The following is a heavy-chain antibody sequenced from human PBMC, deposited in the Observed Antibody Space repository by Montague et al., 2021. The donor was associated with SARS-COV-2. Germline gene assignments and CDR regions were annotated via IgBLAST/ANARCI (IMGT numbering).Heavy chain of an antibody. V-gene: IGHV4-38-2*02. Sequence: SETLSLTCTVSGSSVRSDYYWAWIRQSPGKGLEWIGSSSHKGITDYNPSLRSRVALSVDTSKNQISLKLISVAAADTAVYYCARYSPLGFESPDTFDIWGRGKMVTVSS. D-gene: IGHD3-9*01. CDR2: SSHKGIT. CDR3: ARYSPLGFESPDTFDI. CDR1: GSSVRSDYY. J-gene: IGHJ3*02.